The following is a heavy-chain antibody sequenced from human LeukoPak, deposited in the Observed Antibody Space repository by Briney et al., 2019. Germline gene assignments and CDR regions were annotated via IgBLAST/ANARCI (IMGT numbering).Heavy chain of an antibody. Sequence: PGRSLRLSCAASGFTFSSYAMHWVRQAPGKGLEWVVVISYDGSNKYYADSVKGRFTISRDNSKNTLYLQMNSLRAEDTAVYYCARGGGYSYGSSGLFDYWGQGTLVTVSS. V-gene: IGHV3-30*01. CDR1: GFTFSSYA. J-gene: IGHJ4*02. D-gene: IGHD5-18*01. CDR2: ISYDGSNK. CDR3: ARGGGYSYGSSGLFDY.